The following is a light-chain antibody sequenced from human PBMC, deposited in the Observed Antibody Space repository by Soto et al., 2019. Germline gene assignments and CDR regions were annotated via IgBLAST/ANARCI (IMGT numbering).Light chain of an antibody. CDR3: MQALQTPYT. V-gene: IGKV2-28*01. J-gene: IGKJ2*01. Sequence: DIVMTQSPLSLPVTPGEPASISCRSSQSLLHSNGYNYLDWYLQKPGQSPQLLIYLGSNRASGVPDRFSGRGSGPDFTLKISRVEAEDVGVYYCMQALQTPYTFGQGTKREIK. CDR2: LGS. CDR1: QSLLHSNGYNY.